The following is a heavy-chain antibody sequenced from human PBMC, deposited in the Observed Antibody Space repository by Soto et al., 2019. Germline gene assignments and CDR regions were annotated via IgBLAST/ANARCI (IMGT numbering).Heavy chain of an antibody. CDR2: IYYSGNT. J-gene: IGHJ6*02. D-gene: IGHD5-18*01. V-gene: IGHV4-31*03. CDR1: GGSIRSGGYY. CDR3: ARDRLMATAGTARHYFGLDV. Sequence: KTSETLSLTCTVSGGSIRSGGYYWRWVRQNPRRGLEWIGNIYYSGNTYYNPSLKSRLTISVDTSKNQFSLNLSSATAADTAVYYCARDRLMATAGTARHYFGLDVWGQGTTVTVSS.